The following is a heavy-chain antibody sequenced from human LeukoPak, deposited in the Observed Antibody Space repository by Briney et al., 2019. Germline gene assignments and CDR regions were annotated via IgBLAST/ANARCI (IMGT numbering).Heavy chain of an antibody. CDR1: RFTFITYS. D-gene: IGHD1-26*01. CDR3: ARGLVGTTSVYFDY. J-gene: IGHJ4*02. CDR2: ISSGSGYI. Sequence: PGGSLRRSCAVYRFTFITYSMNWVRQAPGKGLEWVSSISSGSGYIYQADSVKGRFTISRANAKNSLYLQMNSLRAEDTAVYYCARGLVGTTSVYFDYWGQGTLVTVSS. V-gene: IGHV3-21*01.